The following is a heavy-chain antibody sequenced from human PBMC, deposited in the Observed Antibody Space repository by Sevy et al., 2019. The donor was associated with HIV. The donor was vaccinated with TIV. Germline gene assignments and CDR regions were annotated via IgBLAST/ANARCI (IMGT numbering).Heavy chain of an antibody. Sequence: ASVKVSCKASGGTFSSYAISWVRQAPGQGLEWMGGIIPIFGTANYAQKFQGRVTITGDKSTSTAYMELSSLRSEDTAVYYCARAPPPVNRYYYGSGSHDYYYYMDVWGKGTTVTVSS. J-gene: IGHJ6*03. D-gene: IGHD3-10*01. CDR3: ARAPPPVNRYYYGSGSHDYYYYMDV. CDR1: GGTFSSYA. V-gene: IGHV1-69*06. CDR2: IIPIFGTA.